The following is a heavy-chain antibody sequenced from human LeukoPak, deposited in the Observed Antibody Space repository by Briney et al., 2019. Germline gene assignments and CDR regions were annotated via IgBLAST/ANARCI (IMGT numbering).Heavy chain of an antibody. CDR1: GGSISSYY. V-gene: IGHV4-59*01. D-gene: IGHD3-3*01. Sequence: SETLSLTCTVSGGSISSYYWSWIRQPPGKGLEWIGYIYYSGSTNYNPSNYNPSLKSRVTISVDTSKNQFSLKLSSVTAADTAVYYCAAVVWSDYPRVYNDSWGQGTLVTVSS. CDR3: AAVVWSDYPRVYNDS. CDR2: IYYSGSTNYNPS. J-gene: IGHJ4*02.